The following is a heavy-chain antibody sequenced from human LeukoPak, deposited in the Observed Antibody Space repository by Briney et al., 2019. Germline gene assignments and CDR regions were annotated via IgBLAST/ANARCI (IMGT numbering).Heavy chain of an antibody. V-gene: IGHV1-18*01. CDR3: ARDLPGQLSSDAFDI. Sequence: ASVKVSCKASGYTFTSYGISWVRQAPGQGLEWMGWISAYNGSTSYAQKFQGRVTMTRDMSTSTVYMELSSLRSEDTAVYYCARDLPGQLSSDAFDIWGQGTMVTVSS. D-gene: IGHD2-2*01. CDR1: GYTFTSYG. CDR2: ISAYNGST. J-gene: IGHJ3*02.